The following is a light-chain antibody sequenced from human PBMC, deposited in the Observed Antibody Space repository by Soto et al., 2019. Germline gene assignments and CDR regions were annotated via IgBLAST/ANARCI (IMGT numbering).Light chain of an antibody. J-gene: IGLJ3*02. CDR3: NSYTSRATGV. V-gene: IGLV2-14*01. Sequence: QSALTQPASVSGSPGQSITISCTGTSSDVGGYNYVSWYQQHPGKAPKLIIYEVSNRPSGVSNRFSGSKSGNTASLTISGLPAEEEADYYCNSYTSRATGVFGTGTKLTVL. CDR2: EVS. CDR1: SSDVGGYNY.